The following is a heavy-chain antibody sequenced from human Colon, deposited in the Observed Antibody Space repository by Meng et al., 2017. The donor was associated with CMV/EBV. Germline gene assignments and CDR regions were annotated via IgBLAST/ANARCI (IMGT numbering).Heavy chain of an antibody. J-gene: IGHJ4*02. V-gene: IGHV3-48*03. CDR2: ISNSGSTT. Sequence: GESLKISCATSGFTFGIYEMNWVRQAPGKGLEWVSFISNSGSTTYYADSVKGRFTISRDNAKNSLYLQMNSLRGEDTAVYYCARDLLGGSYGVLDYWGQGTLVTVSS. D-gene: IGHD1-26*01. CDR1: GFTFGIYE. CDR3: ARDLLGGSYGVLDY.